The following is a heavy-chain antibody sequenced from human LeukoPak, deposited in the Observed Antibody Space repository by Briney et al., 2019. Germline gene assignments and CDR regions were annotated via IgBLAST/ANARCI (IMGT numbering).Heavy chain of an antibody. CDR2: MNPNSGNT. J-gene: IGHJ3*02. CDR3: AKGCRIEPNDAFDI. D-gene: IGHD1-14*01. Sequence: ASVKVSCKASGYTFTSYDINWVRQATGQGLEWMGWMNPNSGNTGYAQKFQGRVTMTRNTSISTAYMELSSLRSEDTAVYYCAKGCRIEPNDAFDIWGQGTMVTVSS. CDR1: GYTFTSYD. V-gene: IGHV1-8*01.